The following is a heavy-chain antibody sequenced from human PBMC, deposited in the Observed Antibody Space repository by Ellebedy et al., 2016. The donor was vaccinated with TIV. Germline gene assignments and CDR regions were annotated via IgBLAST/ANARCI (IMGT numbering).Heavy chain of an antibody. D-gene: IGHD3-10*01. Sequence: ASVKVSXXASGYTFTSYGISWVRQAPGQGLEWMGWISAYNGNTNYAQKLQGRVTMTTDTSTSTAYMELRSLRSDDTAVYYCARGNYYGKKADYWGQGTLVTVSS. J-gene: IGHJ4*02. CDR2: ISAYNGNT. CDR1: GYTFTSYG. V-gene: IGHV1-18*01. CDR3: ARGNYYGKKADY.